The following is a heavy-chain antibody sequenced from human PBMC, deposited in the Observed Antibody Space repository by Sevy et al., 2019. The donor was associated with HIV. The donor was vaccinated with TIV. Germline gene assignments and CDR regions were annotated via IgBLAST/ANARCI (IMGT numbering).Heavy chain of an antibody. V-gene: IGHV1-2*02. CDR3: ARELRDDCYFYHGMDV. CDR2: ISPKSGVT. CDR1: GYTFTGYF. J-gene: IGHJ6*02. Sequence: ASVKVSCKASGYTFTGYFMHWVRQAPGQGLEWVGWISPKSGVTNYAPKFQDRVTMTRDTSISTAYMELSRLKSDDTAVYYCARELRDDCYFYHGMDVWGQGTTVTVSS. D-gene: IGHD2-21*01.